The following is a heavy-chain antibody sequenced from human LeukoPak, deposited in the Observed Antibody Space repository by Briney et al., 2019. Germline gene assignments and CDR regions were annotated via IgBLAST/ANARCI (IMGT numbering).Heavy chain of an antibody. CDR2: IKSKTVGGTT. V-gene: IGHV3-15*01. CDR1: GFTFSNAW. Sequence: PGGSLRLSCAASGFTFSNAWMSWVRQAPGKGLEWVGRIKSKTVGGTTDYAAPVKGRFTISRDDSKNTLYLQMNSLKTEDTAVYYCTDDGYTDYWGQGTLVTVSS. D-gene: IGHD5-24*01. J-gene: IGHJ4*02. CDR3: TDDGYTDY.